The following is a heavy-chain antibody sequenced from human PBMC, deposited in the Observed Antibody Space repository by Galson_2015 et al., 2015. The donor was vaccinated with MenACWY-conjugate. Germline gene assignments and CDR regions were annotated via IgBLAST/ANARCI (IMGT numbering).Heavy chain of an antibody. J-gene: IGHJ4*02. D-gene: IGHD1-26*01. CDR3: ARAKWQQLTADY. Sequence: SLRLSCAASGFTFSTYWMHWVRQAPGKGLVWVSRINSDGRSTSYADSVKGRFTISRDNAKSTLYLQMNSLRAEDTAVYYCARAKWQQLTADYWGQGTLVTVSS. CDR2: INSDGRST. V-gene: IGHV3-74*01. CDR1: GFTFSTYW.